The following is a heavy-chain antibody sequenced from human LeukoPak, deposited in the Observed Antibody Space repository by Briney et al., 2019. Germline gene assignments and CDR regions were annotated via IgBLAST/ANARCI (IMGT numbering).Heavy chain of an antibody. Sequence: PGGSLRLSCAASGFTFGDYYMSWIRQAPGKGLEWVSCISSSGGTIYYADSVKGRFTISRDNAKNSLYLLMNSLRAEDTAVYYCARETAPTDYWGQGTVVTVSS. CDR2: ISSSGGTI. V-gene: IGHV3-11*01. CDR1: GFTFGDYY. J-gene: IGHJ4*02. CDR3: ARETAPTDY. D-gene: IGHD1-14*01.